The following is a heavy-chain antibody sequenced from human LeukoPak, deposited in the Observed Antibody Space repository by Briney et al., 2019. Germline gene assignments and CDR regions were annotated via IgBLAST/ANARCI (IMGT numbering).Heavy chain of an antibody. CDR3: ARGSVLRYFDWFPPAFDI. V-gene: IGHV4-34*01. J-gene: IGHJ3*02. CDR2: INHSGST. Sequence: PSETLSLTCAVYGGSFSGYYWSWIRQPPGKGLEWIGEINHSGSTNYNPSLKSRVTISVDTSKNQFSLKLSSVTAADTAVYYCARGSVLRYFDWFPPAFDIWGQGTMVTVSS. CDR1: GGSFSGYY. D-gene: IGHD3-9*01.